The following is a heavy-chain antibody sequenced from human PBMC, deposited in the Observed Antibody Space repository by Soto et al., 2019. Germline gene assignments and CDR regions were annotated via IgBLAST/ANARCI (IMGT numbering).Heavy chain of an antibody. Sequence: EVQLLESGGGLVQPGGSLRLSCAASGFTFSSYAMSWVRQAPGKGLEWGSAISGSGGSTYYAYSVKGRFTIPRDNSKKTLYLQMNSLRAEDTAVYYCAKVQLVLIYYFDYWGQGTLVTVSS. CDR2: ISGSGGST. CDR1: GFTFSSYA. D-gene: IGHD6-6*01. J-gene: IGHJ4*02. V-gene: IGHV3-23*01. CDR3: AKVQLVLIYYFDY.